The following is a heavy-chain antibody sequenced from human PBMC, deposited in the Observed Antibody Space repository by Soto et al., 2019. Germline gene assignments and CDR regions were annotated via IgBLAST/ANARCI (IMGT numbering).Heavy chain of an antibody. V-gene: IGHV5-10-1*01. D-gene: IGHD3-10*01. CDR3: ARRGSETYYNAVRKDYFDS. J-gene: IGHJ4*02. Sequence: GDSLKISCQASGYNFANYRLSWVRQMPGKGLEWMGRVDPSDSYTTYSPSFQGLVTISVDKSISTAYLQWSSLKASDTAIYYCARRGSETYYNAVRKDYFDSWGQGTLVTVSS. CDR2: VDPSDSYT. CDR1: GYNFANYR.